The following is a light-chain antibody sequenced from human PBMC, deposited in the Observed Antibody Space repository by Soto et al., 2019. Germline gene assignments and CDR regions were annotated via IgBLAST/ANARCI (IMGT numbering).Light chain of an antibody. Sequence: DIQMTQSPSTLSASIGDSVTITCRASQSISNWLAWYQQKPGKAPKLLIYKASSLESEVPSRFSGSGSGTEFTLTISSLQPDDFATYYCQQYNYYRTFGQGTKVDIK. CDR2: KAS. CDR1: QSISNW. CDR3: QQYNYYRT. J-gene: IGKJ1*01. V-gene: IGKV1-5*03.